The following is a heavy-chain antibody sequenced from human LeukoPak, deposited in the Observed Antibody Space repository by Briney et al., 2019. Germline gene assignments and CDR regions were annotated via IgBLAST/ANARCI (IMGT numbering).Heavy chain of an antibody. Sequence: GASVKVSCKASGYTFTSYDINWVRQATGQGLEWRGWMNPNRDNTGYAQKFQGRVTMTRNTSISTAYMELSSLRSEDTAVYYCARGLPRFRGVILGYYYGMDVWGQGTTVTVSS. CDR3: ARGLPRFRGVILGYYYGMDV. J-gene: IGHJ6*02. CDR2: MNPNRDNT. D-gene: IGHD3-10*01. CDR1: GYTFTSYD. V-gene: IGHV1-8*02.